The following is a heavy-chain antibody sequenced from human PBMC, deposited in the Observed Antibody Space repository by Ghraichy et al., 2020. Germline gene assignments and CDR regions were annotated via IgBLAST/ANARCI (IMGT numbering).Heavy chain of an antibody. Sequence: GSLRLSCTVSGGSISSSSYYWGWIRQPPGKGLEWIGSIYYSGSTYYNPSLKSRVTISVDTSKNQFSLKLSSVTAADTAVYYCARPFAPADAFDIWGQGTMVTVSS. V-gene: IGHV4-39*01. CDR1: GGSISSSSYY. D-gene: IGHD2-2*01. J-gene: IGHJ3*02. CDR2: IYYSGST. CDR3: ARPFAPADAFDI.